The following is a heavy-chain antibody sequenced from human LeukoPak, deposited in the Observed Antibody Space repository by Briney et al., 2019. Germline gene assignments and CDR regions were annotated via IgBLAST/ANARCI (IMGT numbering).Heavy chain of an antibody. CDR1: GFTFSSYG. V-gene: IGHV3-23*01. Sequence: GGTLRLSCAASGFTFSSYGMSWVRQAPGKGLEWVSAISGSGGSTYYADSVKGRFTISRDNSKNTLYLQMNSLRAEDTAVYYCAKDMGSRWLQYRVIDAFDIWGQGTMVTVSS. J-gene: IGHJ3*02. CDR3: AKDMGSRWLQYRVIDAFDI. CDR2: ISGSGGST. D-gene: IGHD5-24*01.